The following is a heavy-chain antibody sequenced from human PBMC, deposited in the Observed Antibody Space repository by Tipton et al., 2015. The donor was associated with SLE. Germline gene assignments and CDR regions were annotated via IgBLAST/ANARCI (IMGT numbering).Heavy chain of an antibody. V-gene: IGHV4-61*02. CDR1: GTSISSSTSY. CDR2: INSSGST. Sequence: TLSLTCTVSGTSISSSTSYWDWIRQPAGKGLEWIGRINSSGSTNYNSSLKSRVTMSVDTSKRQFSLNLSSVTAADTAVYYCARGRTSLLWGQGTLVTVSS. J-gene: IGHJ4*02. CDR3: ARGRTSLL. D-gene: IGHD1-26*01.